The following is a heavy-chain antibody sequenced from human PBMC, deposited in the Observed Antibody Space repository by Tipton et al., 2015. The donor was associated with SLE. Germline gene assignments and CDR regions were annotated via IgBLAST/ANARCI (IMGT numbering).Heavy chain of an antibody. CDR3: ARAGTYYYDSSGPYFDL. CDR1: GGSISSYY. CDR2: IYYSGST. V-gene: IGHV4-59*01. J-gene: IGHJ2*01. D-gene: IGHD3-22*01. Sequence: TLSLTCTVSGGSISSYYWSWIRQPPGKGLEWIGYIYYSGSTNYNPSLKSRVTISVDTSKNQFSLKLSSVTAADTAVHYCARAGTYYYDSSGPYFDLWGRGTLVTVSS.